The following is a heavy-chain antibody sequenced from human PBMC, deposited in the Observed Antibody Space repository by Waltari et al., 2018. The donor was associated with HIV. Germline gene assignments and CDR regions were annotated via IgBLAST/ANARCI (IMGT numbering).Heavy chain of an antibody. CDR2: IYTSGST. J-gene: IGHJ6*02. CDR3: AAYYYDSSGYGGYYYGMDV. Sequence: QVQLQESGPGLVKPSQTLSLTCTVSGGSISSGRYDWSWIRKPAGKGLEWIGRIYTSGSTNYNPSLKSRVTISVDTSKNQFSLKLSSVTAADTAVYYCAAYYYDSSGYGGYYYGMDVWGQGTTVTVSS. CDR1: GGSISSGRYD. D-gene: IGHD3-22*01. V-gene: IGHV4-61*02.